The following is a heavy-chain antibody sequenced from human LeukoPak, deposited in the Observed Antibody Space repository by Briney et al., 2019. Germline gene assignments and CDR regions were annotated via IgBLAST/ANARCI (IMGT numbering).Heavy chain of an antibody. CDR2: ISAYNGNT. CDR1: GYTFTIYG. V-gene: IGHV1-18*01. J-gene: IGHJ4*02. CDR3: ARVTRLGTYYYGSGSYVGNDY. D-gene: IGHD3-10*01. Sequence: GASVNVSCKSSGYTFTIYGISWVRQAPGQGLEWMGCISAYNGNTNYAQKLQGRVTMTTDTSTSTAYMELRSLRSDDTAVYYCARVTRLGTYYYGSGSYVGNDYWGQGTLVTVSS.